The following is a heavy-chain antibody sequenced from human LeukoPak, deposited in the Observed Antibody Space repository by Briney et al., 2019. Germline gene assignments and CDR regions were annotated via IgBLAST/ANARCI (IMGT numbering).Heavy chain of an antibody. V-gene: IGHV3-7*01. D-gene: IGHD2/OR15-2a*01. J-gene: IGHJ4*02. CDR2: IKQDGSEK. Sequence: PSETLSLTCAVYGGSFSGYYWSWVRQAPGKGLEWVANIKQDGSEKYYVDSVKGRFTISKDNAKNTVYLQMNSLRAEDTAVYYCVSFYETYWGRGTLVTVSS. CDR3: VSFYETY. CDR1: GGSFSGYY.